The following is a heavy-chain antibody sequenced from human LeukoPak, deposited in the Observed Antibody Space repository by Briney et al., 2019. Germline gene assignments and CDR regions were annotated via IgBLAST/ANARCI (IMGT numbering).Heavy chain of an antibody. CDR1: GGSINNYY. D-gene: IGHD3-10*01. J-gene: IGHJ4*02. CDR3: ARVGSYTVPD. CDR2: IYYSGST. V-gene: IGHV4-59*01. Sequence: SETLSPTCTVSGGSINNYYWSWIRQPPGKGLEWIGYIYYSGSTNYNPSLKSRVTISVDTSKNQFSLKLTSVTAADTAVYYCARVGSYTVPDWGQGTLVTVSS.